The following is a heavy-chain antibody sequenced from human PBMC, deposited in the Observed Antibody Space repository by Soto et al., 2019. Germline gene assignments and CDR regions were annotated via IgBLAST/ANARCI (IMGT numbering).Heavy chain of an antibody. V-gene: IGHV1-18*01. CDR2: ISAYNGNT. CDR1: GYTFTSYG. CDR3: ARSYSDSSSWYEWDFAFDI. Sequence: ASVKVSCKASGYTFTSYGISWVRQAPGQGLEWMGWISAYNGNTNYAQKLQGRVTMTTDTSTSTAYMELRSLRSDDTAVYYCARSYSDSSSWYEWDFAFDIWGQGTMVTVSS. D-gene: IGHD6-13*01. J-gene: IGHJ3*02.